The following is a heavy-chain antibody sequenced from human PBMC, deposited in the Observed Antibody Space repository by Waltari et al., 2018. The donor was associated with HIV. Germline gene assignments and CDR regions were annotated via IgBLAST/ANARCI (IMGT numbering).Heavy chain of an antibody. CDR1: GFTFGDYT. D-gene: IGHD4-17*01. CDR3: ARAAVTTWGNYFDF. V-gene: IGHV3-21*02. J-gene: IGHJ4*02. CDR2: ITSSGNYI. Sequence: DVRLVESGGGLVKPGGSLRLSCVGSGFTFGDYTMNWVRQAPGKRLEWVSSITSSGNYIYYADSIKGRFTISRDNAEKSLYLQMNDLRVEDKALYYCARAAVTTWGNYFDFWGQGALVTVSS.